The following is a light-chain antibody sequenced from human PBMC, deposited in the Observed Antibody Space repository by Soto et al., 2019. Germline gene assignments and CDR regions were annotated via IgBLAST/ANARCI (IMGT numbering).Light chain of an antibody. J-gene: IGKJ2*01. CDR1: QSVSSSS. Sequence: EFVLTQSPGTLSLSPGQRATLSCRASQSVSSSSLAWYQQKFGQAPRLLIYGASSRATGIPDRFSGSGSGTDFTLTIGRLEPEDFAVYYCKPYGSSTMYTFGQGTKLEIK. CDR3: KPYGSSTMYT. V-gene: IGKV3-20*01. CDR2: GAS.